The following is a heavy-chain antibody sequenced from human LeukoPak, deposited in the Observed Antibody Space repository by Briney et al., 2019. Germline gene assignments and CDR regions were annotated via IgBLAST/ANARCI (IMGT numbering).Heavy chain of an antibody. Sequence: GGSLRLSCAASGFTFSSYGMHWVRQAPGKGLEWVAFIRYDGSNKYYADSVKGRFTISRDNSKNTLYLQMNRLRAEDTAVYYCAKKAYSGSYYLGWFDPWGQGTLVTVSS. D-gene: IGHD1-26*01. V-gene: IGHV3-30*02. J-gene: IGHJ5*02. CDR2: IRYDGSNK. CDR3: AKKAYSGSYYLGWFDP. CDR1: GFTFSSYG.